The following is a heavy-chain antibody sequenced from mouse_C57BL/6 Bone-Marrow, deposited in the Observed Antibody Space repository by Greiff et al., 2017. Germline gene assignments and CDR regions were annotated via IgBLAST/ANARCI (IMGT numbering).Heavy chain of an antibody. CDR3: ARDSHPQIYYGKGYAMDY. V-gene: IGHV1-26*01. J-gene: IGHJ4*01. CDR1: GYTFTDYY. CDR2: INPNNGGT. D-gene: IGHD2-1*01. Sequence: EVQLQQSGPELVKPGASVKISCKASGYTFTDYYMNWVKQSHGKSLEWIGDINPNNGGTSYNQKFKGKATLTVDKSSSTAYMELRSLTSEDSAVYYCARDSHPQIYYGKGYAMDYWGQGTSVTVSS.